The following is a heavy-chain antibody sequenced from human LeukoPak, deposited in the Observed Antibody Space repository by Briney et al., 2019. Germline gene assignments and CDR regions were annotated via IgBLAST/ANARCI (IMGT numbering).Heavy chain of an antibody. Sequence: GSLRLSCAASGFTFSSYAMHWVRQAPGKGLEWVAVISYDGSNKYYADSVKGRFTISRDNSRNTLYLQMNSLRAEDTAVYYCAKLGCSSTSCRQAFDYWGQGTLVTVSS. V-gene: IGHV3-30-3*01. CDR1: GFTFSSYA. CDR3: AKLGCSSTSCRQAFDY. D-gene: IGHD2-2*01. J-gene: IGHJ4*02. CDR2: ISYDGSNK.